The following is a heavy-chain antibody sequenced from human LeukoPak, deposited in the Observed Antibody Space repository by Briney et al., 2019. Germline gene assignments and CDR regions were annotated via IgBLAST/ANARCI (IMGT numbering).Heavy chain of an antibody. D-gene: IGHD3-3*01. V-gene: IGHV4-30-2*01. CDR1: GGSISSGGYS. CDR3: ARGPQRAYYDFWSGARYFDL. Sequence: PSETLSLTCAVSGGSISSGGYSWSWIRQPPGKGLEWIGYIHHSGSTYYNPSLKSRVTISVDRSKNQFSLKLSSVTAADTAVYYCARGPQRAYYDFWSGARYFDLWGRGTLVTVSS. CDR2: IHHSGST. J-gene: IGHJ2*01.